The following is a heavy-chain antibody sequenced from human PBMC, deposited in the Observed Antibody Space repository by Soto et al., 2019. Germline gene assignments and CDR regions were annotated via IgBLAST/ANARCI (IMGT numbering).Heavy chain of an antibody. D-gene: IGHD2-21*01. J-gene: IGHJ6*02. CDR2: IYYSGNP. Sequence: SETLSLTCTVSGDSISSNYWSWIRQPPGKGLEWIGYIYYSGNPTYNPSFKSRVTMSVGRSKNQFSLRLSSLTAADTAVFYCAKNSPLLENDYYGMAVWGQGTTVPVSS. V-gene: IGHV4-59*08. CDR1: GDSISSNY. CDR3: AKNSPLLENDYYGMAV.